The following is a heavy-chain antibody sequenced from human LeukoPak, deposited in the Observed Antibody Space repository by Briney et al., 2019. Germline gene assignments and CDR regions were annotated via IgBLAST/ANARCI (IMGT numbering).Heavy chain of an antibody. J-gene: IGHJ6*02. Sequence: GGSLRLSCAASGFSFTIYSMNWVRQAPGKGLEWVSFISDSGRVTYYADSVKGRFTISSDTATNSLYLQMNSLRAEDTAVYYCGRDRRQIYYGVDVWGQGTTVTVSS. CDR3: GRDRRQIYYGVDV. V-gene: IGHV3-48*01. CDR1: GFSFTIYS. CDR2: ISDSGRVT.